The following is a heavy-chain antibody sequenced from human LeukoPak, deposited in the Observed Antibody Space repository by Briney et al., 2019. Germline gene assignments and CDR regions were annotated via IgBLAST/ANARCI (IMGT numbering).Heavy chain of an antibody. V-gene: IGHV3-30*18. Sequence: GGSLRLSCAASGFTFDDYAMHWVRQAPGKGLEWVAFISYDGGKRYFADSVKGRFSISRDNSASALFLDMDSLRTEDTAVYYCAKGLRWFGNFYFNFFDHWGQGILVTVSS. CDR2: ISYDGGKR. J-gene: IGHJ4*02. D-gene: IGHD3-10*01. CDR1: GFTFDDYA. CDR3: AKGLRWFGNFYFNFFDH.